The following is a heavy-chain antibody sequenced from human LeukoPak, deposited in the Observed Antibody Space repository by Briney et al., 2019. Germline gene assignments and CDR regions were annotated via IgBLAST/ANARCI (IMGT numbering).Heavy chain of an antibody. D-gene: IGHD3-10*01. CDR2: IGTAGDT. V-gene: IGHV3-13*01. CDR3: AREAPDYYGSGSLGYMDV. Sequence: PGGSLRLSCAASGFTFSSYDMHWVRQATGKGPEWVSAIGTAGDTYYPGSVKGRFTISRENAKNSLYLQMNSLRAGDTAVYYCAREAPDYYGSGSLGYMDVWGKGTTVTVSS. CDR1: GFTFSSYD. J-gene: IGHJ6*03.